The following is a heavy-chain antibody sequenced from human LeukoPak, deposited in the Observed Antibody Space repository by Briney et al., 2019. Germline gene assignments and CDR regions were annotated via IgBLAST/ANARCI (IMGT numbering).Heavy chain of an antibody. CDR3: AKAPFPSGSGFSKFDS. D-gene: IGHD3-3*01. Sequence: GGSLRLSCAASGFTFSSYAMSSVRQAPRRGLEWVSAISGSGGSTYYADSVKGRFTISRDNSKNTLYLQMNSLRAEDTAVYYCAKAPFPSGSGFSKFDSWGQGTLVTVSS. V-gene: IGHV3-23*01. CDR1: GFTFSSYA. J-gene: IGHJ4*02. CDR2: ISGSGGST.